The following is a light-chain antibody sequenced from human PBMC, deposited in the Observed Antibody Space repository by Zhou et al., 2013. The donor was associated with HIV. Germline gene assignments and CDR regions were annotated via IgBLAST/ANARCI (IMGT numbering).Light chain of an antibody. Sequence: EIVLTQSPATLSLSPGERATLSCTASQSVRSYLAWYQQKPGQAPRLLIFDASNRATGIPARFSGSGSGTDFTLTISRLEPEDFATYYCRQHNTFPQTFGQGTKVEIK. CDR1: QSVRSY. V-gene: IGKV3-11*01. CDR2: DAS. CDR3: RQHNTFPQT. J-gene: IGKJ1*01.